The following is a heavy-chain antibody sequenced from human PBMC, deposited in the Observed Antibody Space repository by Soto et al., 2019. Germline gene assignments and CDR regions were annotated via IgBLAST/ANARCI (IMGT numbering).Heavy chain of an antibody. V-gene: IGHV4-59*08. CDR2: IYHTATT. CDR1: GGSITNYY. D-gene: IGHD6-19*01. CDR3: ARHGYSTAWYGSWDS. Sequence: QVQLQESGPGLVKPSETLSLTCNVSGGSITNYYWSWIRQPPGKGLEWIGYIYHTATTNYNPSLRVGVTMLVDTSKNQFSLKLSSGPAADTAVYYGARHGYSTAWYGSWDSWGQGTLVTVSS. J-gene: IGHJ4*02.